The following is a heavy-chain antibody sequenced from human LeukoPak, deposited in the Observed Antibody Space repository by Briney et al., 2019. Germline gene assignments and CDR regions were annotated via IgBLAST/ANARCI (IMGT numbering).Heavy chain of an antibody. J-gene: IGHJ3*02. D-gene: IGHD3-22*01. V-gene: IGHV4-4*02. Sequence: SGTLSLTCAVSGGSISSSNWWSWVRQPPGKGLEWIGEIYYSGTTNYNPSLKSRVTISVDTSKNQFSLKLSSVTAADTAVYFCARGPYSYDSSGAFDIWGQGTMVTVSS. CDR1: GGSISSSNW. CDR2: IYYSGTT. CDR3: ARGPYSYDSSGAFDI.